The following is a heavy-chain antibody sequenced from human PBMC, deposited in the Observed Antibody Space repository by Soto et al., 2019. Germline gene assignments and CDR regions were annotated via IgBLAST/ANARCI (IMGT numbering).Heavy chain of an antibody. D-gene: IGHD2-15*01. CDR2: IYYSGST. CDR1: GGSVSSGSYY. Sequence: QVQLQESGPGLVKPSETLSLTCTVSGGSVSSGSYYWSWIRQPPGKGLEWIGYIYYSGSTNYNPSLKSRVTISVDTSKNQFSLKLSSVTAADTAVYYCARTSYCSGGSCSPGANWFDPWGQGTLVTVSS. J-gene: IGHJ5*02. CDR3: ARTSYCSGGSCSPGANWFDP. V-gene: IGHV4-61*01.